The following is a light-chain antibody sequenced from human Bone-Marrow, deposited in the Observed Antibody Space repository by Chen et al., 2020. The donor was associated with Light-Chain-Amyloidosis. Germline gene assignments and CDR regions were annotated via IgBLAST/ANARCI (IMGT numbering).Light chain of an antibody. V-gene: IGLV2-23*01. J-gene: IGLJ1*01. CDR1: SSNVGDYSL. CDR3: YTYAGSATFV. Sequence: QSALTHPASVSGSPGQSITIPCTGTSSNVGDYSLVSWYQQHPGKAPKLLLYEGSPWRSWVSSRFSGSMSGNTASLTISGLQTEDEADYFCYTYAGSATFVFGSATTVTVL. CDR2: EGS.